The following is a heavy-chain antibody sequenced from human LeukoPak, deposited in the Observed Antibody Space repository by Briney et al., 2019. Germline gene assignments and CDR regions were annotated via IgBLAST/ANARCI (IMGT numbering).Heavy chain of an antibody. CDR1: GFTFRSSW. CDR2: ISTYGSTT. V-gene: IGHV3-74*01. D-gene: IGHD3-16*01. J-gene: IGHJ3*02. CDR3: ASRVMAVNGFDI. Sequence: PGGSLRLSCAASGFTFRSSWMHWVRQAPGKGLEWVSRISTYGSTTTYADSVKGRFTISRDNAENTLYLQMNSLRAEDTAVYYCASRVMAVNGFDIWGQGTMVTVSS.